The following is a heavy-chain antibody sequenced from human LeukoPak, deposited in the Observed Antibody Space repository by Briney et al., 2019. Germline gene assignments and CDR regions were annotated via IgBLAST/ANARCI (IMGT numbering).Heavy chain of an antibody. V-gene: IGHV4-4*02. Sequence: SETLSLTCAISGASITSTNWWVWVRQPPGKGLEWIGEMHHSGRTNYNPSLRSRVAMSLDKSNNQFYLRLSSVAAADTALYYCARAQEGCSRSNCYLGPWGQGTQVTVSS. CDR2: MHHSGRT. D-gene: IGHD2-21*01. CDR3: ARAQEGCSRSNCYLGP. J-gene: IGHJ5*02. CDR1: GASITSTNW.